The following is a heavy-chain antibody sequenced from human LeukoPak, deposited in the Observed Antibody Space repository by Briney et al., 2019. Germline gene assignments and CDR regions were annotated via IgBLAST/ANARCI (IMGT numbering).Heavy chain of an antibody. CDR3: AKDQGSGWYRVDFDY. Sequence: GGSLRLSCAASGFTFSSYEMNWVRQAPGKGLEWVSTISGSGGSTYYADSVKGRFTISRDNSKNTLYLQMNSLRAEDTAAYYCAKDQGSGWYRVDFDYWGQGTLVTVSS. CDR2: ISGSGGST. CDR1: GFTFSSYE. J-gene: IGHJ4*02. V-gene: IGHV3-23*01. D-gene: IGHD6-19*01.